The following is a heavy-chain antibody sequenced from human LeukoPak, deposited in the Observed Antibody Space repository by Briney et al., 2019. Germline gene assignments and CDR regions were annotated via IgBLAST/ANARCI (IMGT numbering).Heavy chain of an antibody. V-gene: IGHV3-74*01. CDR1: EFTFSAYW. Sequence: GGSLGLSCAASEFTFSAYWVHWVRHAPGKGLVWVSLINPDASTTVYADSVKGRFTISRDNAKNTLYLQMNSLRAEDTAVYYCAMSLYSGAYVTWGQGTLVTVSS. CDR2: INPDASTT. CDR3: AMSLYSGAYVT. J-gene: IGHJ5*02. D-gene: IGHD1-26*01.